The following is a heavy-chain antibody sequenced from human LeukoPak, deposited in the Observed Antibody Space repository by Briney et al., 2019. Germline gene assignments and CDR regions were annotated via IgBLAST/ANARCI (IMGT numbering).Heavy chain of an antibody. CDR1: GGSISTYY. D-gene: IGHD5-12*01. J-gene: IGHJ4*02. Sequence: SETLSLTCTVSGGSISTYYWSWIRQPPGAGLEWIGHIYNSGNTNYSPSLKSRVTISVDTSKNQFSLKLSSVTAADTAVYYSARVIMRVASDYWGQGTLVTVSS. CDR2: IYNSGNT. CDR3: ARVIMRVASDY. V-gene: IGHV4-59*12.